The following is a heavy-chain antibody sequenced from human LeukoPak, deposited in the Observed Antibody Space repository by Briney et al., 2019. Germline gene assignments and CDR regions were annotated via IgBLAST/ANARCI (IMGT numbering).Heavy chain of an antibody. CDR3: ARECPSCFNFDP. V-gene: IGHV1-46*01. CDR1: GYPFTSYH. CDR2: LRASGGGA. J-gene: IGHJ5*02. Sequence: GASVKVSCKASGYPFTSYHMHWARQAPGQGVEWMGLLRASGGGAEYPQKFQGRVTMTRDTSTNTVYMELSSLRSDDTAVYYCARECPSCFNFDPWGPGTLVTVSS. D-gene: IGHD1-1*01.